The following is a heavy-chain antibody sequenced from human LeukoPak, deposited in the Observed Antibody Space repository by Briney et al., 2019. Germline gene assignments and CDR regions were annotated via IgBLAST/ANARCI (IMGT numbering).Heavy chain of an antibody. CDR3: VGGRDGYVTSFDY. Sequence: SETLSLTCTVSGGSISSHYWSWIRQPPGKGLEWIGYIYNSGSINYNPSLKSRVTISLDTSKNQFSLKLSSVPAADTAVYYCVGGRDGYVTSFDYWGQGTLVTVSS. D-gene: IGHD5-24*01. CDR2: IYNSGSI. CDR1: GGSISSHY. J-gene: IGHJ4*02. V-gene: IGHV4-59*11.